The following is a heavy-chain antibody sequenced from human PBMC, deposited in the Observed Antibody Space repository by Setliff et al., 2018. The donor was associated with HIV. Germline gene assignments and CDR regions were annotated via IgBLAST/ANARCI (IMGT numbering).Heavy chain of an antibody. V-gene: IGHV3-21*05. CDR2: ISSSSSYI. CDR1: GFTFSSYE. Sequence: GGSLRLSCAASGFTFSSYEMNWVRQAPGKGLEWVSYISSSSSYIFYADSVKGRFTISRDNAKNSLYLQMNSLRAEDTAVYYCARDYPGATYWGQGTLVTVSS. J-gene: IGHJ4*02. CDR3: ARDYPGATY. D-gene: IGHD1-26*01.